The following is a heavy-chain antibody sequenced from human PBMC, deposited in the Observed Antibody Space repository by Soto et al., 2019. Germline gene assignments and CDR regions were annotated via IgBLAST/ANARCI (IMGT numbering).Heavy chain of an antibody. V-gene: IGHV4-59*08. CDR1: GGSITSYY. D-gene: IGHD5-12*01. CDR3: ARRYSGYGDY. CDR2: IYFSGSA. Sequence: QVQLQESGPGLVKPSETLSLTCTVSGGSITSYYWSWIRQPPGKGLEWIGYIYFSGSANYNPSLKSRVPISVDTYKNQFSLKLSSVTAADTAVYYCARRYSGYGDYWGQGTLVTVSS. J-gene: IGHJ4*02.